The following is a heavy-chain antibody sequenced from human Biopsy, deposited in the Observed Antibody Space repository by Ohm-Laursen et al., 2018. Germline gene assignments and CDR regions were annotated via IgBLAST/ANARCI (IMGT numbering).Heavy chain of an antibody. CDR2: INPSGSTT. CDR1: GYSFTSYY. V-gene: IGHV1-46*01. J-gene: IGHJ4*02. CDR3: ARNTGWYGDLYYFGY. D-gene: IGHD6-19*01. Sequence: SSVKVSCKASGYSFTSYYMHWVRQTPGQGLEWMGMINPSGSTTSYPQIFQGRVTMTRDTSKSTVYMELSSLRSADTAVYFCARNTGWYGDLYYFGYWGQGTLVTVSS.